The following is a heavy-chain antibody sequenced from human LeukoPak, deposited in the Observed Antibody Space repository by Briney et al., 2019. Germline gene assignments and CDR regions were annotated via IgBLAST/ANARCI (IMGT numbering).Heavy chain of an antibody. J-gene: IGHJ4*02. CDR1: GFTFSSFE. CDR3: ARGGWFGELLFDY. V-gene: IGHV3-20*04. CDR2: INWNGGST. Sequence: GGSLRLSCAASGFTFSSFEMNWVRQAPGKGLEWVSGINWNGGSTGYADSVKGRFVISRDNAKNSLYLQMNSLRAEDTALYYCARGGWFGELLFDYWGQGTLVTVSS. D-gene: IGHD3-10*01.